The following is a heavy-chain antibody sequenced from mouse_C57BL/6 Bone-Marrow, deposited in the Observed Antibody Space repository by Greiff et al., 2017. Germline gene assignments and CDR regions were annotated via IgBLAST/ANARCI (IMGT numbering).Heavy chain of an antibody. D-gene: IGHD2-4*01. CDR2: IHPSDSDT. CDR1: GYTFTSYW. J-gene: IGHJ2*01. CDR3: AIDDYEY. Sequence: QVQLQQPGAELVKPGASVKVSCKASGYTFTSYWMHWVKQRPGQGLEWSGRIHPSDSDTNYNQKFKGKATLTVDTSSSTAYMQLSSTTSEDSAVYYCAIDDYEYWGKGTTLTVSS. V-gene: IGHV1-74*01.